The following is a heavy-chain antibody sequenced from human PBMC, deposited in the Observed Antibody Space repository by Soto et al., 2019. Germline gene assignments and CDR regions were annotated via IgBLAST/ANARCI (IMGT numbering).Heavy chain of an antibody. Sequence: EAQLVESGGGLVKPGGSLRLSCAASGFTFISYSMNWVRQAPGKGLEWVSSITSSSSYIYYADSVKGRCTVSRDNAKNSLYRQMNSLRAEDTAVYYCARDRGSRFLEWNTTNYYFDYGCHGALVTVSS. CDR2: ITSSSSYI. J-gene: IGHJ4*01. D-gene: IGHD3-3*01. V-gene: IGHV3-21*01. CDR1: GFTFISYS. CDR3: ARDRGSRFLEWNTTNYYFDY.